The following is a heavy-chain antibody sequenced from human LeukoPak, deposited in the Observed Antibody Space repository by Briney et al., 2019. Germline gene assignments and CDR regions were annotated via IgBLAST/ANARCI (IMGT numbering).Heavy chain of an antibody. CDR1: GGPISSNNW. V-gene: IGHV4-4*02. CDR2: IYHDGST. Sequence: SETLSLTCTVSGGPISSNNWWIWVRQSPEKGLEWIGEIYHDGSTNYNPSLKSRVTISMDKSKNQLSLKLNFVTAADTAVYYCARDRGGYTYSHDYWGQGTLVTVSS. D-gene: IGHD5-18*01. CDR3: ARDRGGYTYSHDY. J-gene: IGHJ4*02.